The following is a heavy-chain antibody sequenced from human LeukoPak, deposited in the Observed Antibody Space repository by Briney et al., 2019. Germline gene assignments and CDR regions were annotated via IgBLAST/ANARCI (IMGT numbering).Heavy chain of an antibody. CDR3: ARAFGLLAAAVDY. V-gene: IGHV3-30*02. CDR2: IRHDGNNN. J-gene: IGHJ4*02. D-gene: IGHD6-13*01. Sequence: GGSLRLSCAASGFTFSNYDMHWVRQAPGKGLEWVAFIRHDGNNNNFADSVKGRFTISRDNSNKTLYLQMSRLRTEDMAVYYCARAFGLLAAAVDYWGQGTLVTVSS. CDR1: GFTFSNYD.